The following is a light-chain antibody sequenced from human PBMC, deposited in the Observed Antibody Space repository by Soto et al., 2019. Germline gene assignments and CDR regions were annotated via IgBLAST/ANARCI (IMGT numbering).Light chain of an antibody. J-gene: IGLJ3*02. V-gene: IGLV2-14*01. CDR2: EVS. CDR3: SSYTSSSTHWV. CDR1: SSDDGGYNY. Sequence: QSALTQPASVSGSPGQSITISCTGTSSDDGGYNYVSWYQQHPGKAPKFMIYEVSNRPSGVSNRFSGSKSGNTASLTISGLQAEDEADYYCSSYTSSSTHWVFGGGTQLTVL.